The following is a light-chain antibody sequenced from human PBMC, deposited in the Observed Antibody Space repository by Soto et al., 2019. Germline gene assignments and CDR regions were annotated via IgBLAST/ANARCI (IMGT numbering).Light chain of an antibody. CDR2: DVS. CDR1: SSDVDGYNY. V-gene: IGLV2-11*01. CDR3: CSYAGSYTSYV. Sequence: ALTQPRSVSGSPGQSVTISCTGTSSDVDGYNYVSWYQQHPGKAPKLMIYDVSERPSGVPDRFSGSKSGNTASLTISGLQAEDEADYYCCSYAGSYTSYVFGTGTKVTVL. J-gene: IGLJ1*01.